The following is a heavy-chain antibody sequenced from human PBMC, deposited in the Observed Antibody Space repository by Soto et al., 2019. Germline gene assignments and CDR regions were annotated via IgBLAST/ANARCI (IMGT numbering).Heavy chain of an antibody. V-gene: IGHV4-59*08. CDR1: GGSISSYY. CDR2: IYYSGST. D-gene: IGHD6-13*01. CDR3: ARGSGYSSSYYYYGMDV. Sequence: SETLSLTCTVSGGSISSYYWSWIRQPPGKGLEWIGYIYYSGSTNYNPSLKSRVTISVDTSKNQFSLKLSSVTAADTAVYYCARGSGYSSSYYYYGMDVWGQGTTVTVSS. J-gene: IGHJ6*02.